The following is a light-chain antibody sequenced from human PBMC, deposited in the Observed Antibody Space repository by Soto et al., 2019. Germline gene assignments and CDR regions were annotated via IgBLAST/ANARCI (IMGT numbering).Light chain of an antibody. V-gene: IGLV2-11*01. CDR3: CSYAGSYTYGV. CDR2: DVS. CDR1: CCDVGGYNY. Sequence: QSVLTQPRSVSGSPGQSVTISCTRTCCDVGGYNYVFWYQQHPGKAPKLMIYDVSKRPSGVPDRFSGSKSGNTASLTISGLQAEDEADYYCCSYAGSYTYGVFGGGTKLTVL. J-gene: IGLJ3*02.